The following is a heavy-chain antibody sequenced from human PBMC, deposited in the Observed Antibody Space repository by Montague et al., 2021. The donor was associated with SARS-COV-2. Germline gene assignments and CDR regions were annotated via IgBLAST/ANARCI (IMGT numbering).Heavy chain of an antibody. V-gene: IGHV3-30*04. CDR1: GFTFSSYT. J-gene: IGHJ4*02. D-gene: IGHD3-22*01. Sequence: SLRLSCAASGFTFSSYTMHWVRQAPGKGLEWVAVISYDGNNKYVDSATGRFTISRDISKNTLYLQMNSLRVEDTAVYYCARDGFPDSGGYSHFDYWGQGTLVTVSS. CDR3: ARDGFPDSGGYSHFDY. CDR2: ISYDGNNK.